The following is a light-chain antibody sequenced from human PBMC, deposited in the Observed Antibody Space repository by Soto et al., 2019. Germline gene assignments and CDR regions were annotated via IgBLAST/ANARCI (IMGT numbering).Light chain of an antibody. CDR2: AAS. Sequence: DSQMTQSTSSLSTSIGDRVPITCRAGHSITSYLNWYQQKPGKAPKLLISAASSLQSGVPSSFSGSGSGTDVTLTINNLQPEDFATYSCHHAYSAPYAFGQGKKLEIK. V-gene: IGKV1-39*01. CDR3: HHAYSAPYA. CDR1: HSITSY. J-gene: IGKJ2*01.